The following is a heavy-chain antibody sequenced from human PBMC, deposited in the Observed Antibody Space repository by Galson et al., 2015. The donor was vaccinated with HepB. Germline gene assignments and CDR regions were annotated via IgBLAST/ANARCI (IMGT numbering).Heavy chain of an antibody. D-gene: IGHD4-17*01. CDR2: ISSSSSTI. Sequence: SLRLSCAASGFTFSSYSMNWVRQAPGKGLEWVSYISSSSSTIYYADSVKGRFTISRDNAKNSLYLQMNSLRAEDTAVYYCARDPTAANAFDIWGQGTMVTVSP. J-gene: IGHJ3*02. CDR3: ARDPTAANAFDI. V-gene: IGHV3-48*01. CDR1: GFTFSSYS.